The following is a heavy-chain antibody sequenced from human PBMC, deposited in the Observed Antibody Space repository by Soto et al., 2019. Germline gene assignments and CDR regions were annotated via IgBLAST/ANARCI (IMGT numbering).Heavy chain of an antibody. D-gene: IGHD3-10*01. CDR2: INHSGST. CDR1: GGSFSGYY. V-gene: IGHV4-34*01. CDR3: ARGRRITMVRGVFQH. J-gene: IGHJ1*01. Sequence: QVQLQQWGAGLLKPSETLSLTCAVYGGSFSGYYWSWIRQPPGKGLEWIGEINHSGSTNYNPSLKSRVTISVDTSKTQFSLKLSSVTAADTAVYYCARGRRITMVRGVFQHWGQGTLVTVSS.